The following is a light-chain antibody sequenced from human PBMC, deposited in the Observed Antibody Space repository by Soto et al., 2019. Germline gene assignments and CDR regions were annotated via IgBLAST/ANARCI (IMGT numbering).Light chain of an antibody. J-gene: IGKJ4*01. CDR2: CAH. CDR1: QSVLYTPNNKNY. Sequence: DIVLTQSPDSLAVSLGERATINCKSSQSVLYTPNNKNYLCWYQQKPEQPPTLLIYCAHLRQPGVPDRFSGSGLGGEVAVGNGGQQAADVGVYFCQQYSSTSLTVGAGTQVDIK. CDR3: QQYSSTSLT. V-gene: IGKV4-1*01.